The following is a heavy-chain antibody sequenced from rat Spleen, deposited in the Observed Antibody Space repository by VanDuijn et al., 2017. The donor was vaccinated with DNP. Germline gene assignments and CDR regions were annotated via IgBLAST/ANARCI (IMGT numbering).Heavy chain of an antibody. D-gene: IGHD1-12*01. V-gene: IGHV5-7*01. CDR3: ARHRTIMPYYYAMDA. J-gene: IGHJ4*01. CDR1: RITFSDHN. Sequence: EVQLVESGGGLVQPGRSLKLSCAVSRITFSDHNMAWVRQAPKKSLEWVATISYDGRDTYYRDSVKGRFTISRDNAQNTLHLQMSKLESEDTAIYYCARHRTIMPYYYAMDAWGQGASVTVSS. CDR2: ISYDGRDT.